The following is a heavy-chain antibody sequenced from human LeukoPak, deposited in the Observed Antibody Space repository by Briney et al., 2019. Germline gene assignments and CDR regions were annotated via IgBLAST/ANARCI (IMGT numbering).Heavy chain of an antibody. J-gene: IGHJ4*02. CDR1: GFTFSGFA. CDR2: IRQDGSVQ. CDR3: ARADWGSIDY. Sequence: GGSLRLSCAASGFTFSGFAMSWVRQAPGKGLEWVANIRQDGSVQNYVDSVKGRFTISRDNPKNSVYLQMSSLRAEDTAVYYCARADWGSIDYWGQGTLVTVSS. D-gene: IGHD7-27*01. V-gene: IGHV3-7*01.